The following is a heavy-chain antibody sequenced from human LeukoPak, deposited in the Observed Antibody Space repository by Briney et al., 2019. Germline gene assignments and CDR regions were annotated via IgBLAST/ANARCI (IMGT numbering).Heavy chain of an antibody. CDR3: ARDDVLGYYFDY. V-gene: IGHV1-69*01. Sequence: GASVKVSCKASGGTFSSYAISWVRQAPGQGLEWMGGIIPIFGTANYAQKFQGRVTITADESTSTAYMELSSLRSEDTAVYYCARDDVLGYYFDYWGQETLVTVSS. CDR1: GGTFSSYA. J-gene: IGHJ4*02. D-gene: IGHD3-10*02. CDR2: IIPIFGTA.